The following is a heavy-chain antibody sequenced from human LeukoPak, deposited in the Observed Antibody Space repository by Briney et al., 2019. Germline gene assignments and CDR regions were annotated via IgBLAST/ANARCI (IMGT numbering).Heavy chain of an antibody. V-gene: IGHV3-7*03. CDR2: IQQDGSDK. D-gene: IGHD3-9*01. Sequence: AGGSLRLSCAASGFTFSSSWMSWVRQAPGKGLEWVANIQQDGSDKYYVDSVKGRFTISRDNAKNSLYLQMNSLRAEDTAVYYCAKLVYDILTGYYPYMDVWGKGTTVTISS. J-gene: IGHJ6*03. CDR1: GFTFSSSW. CDR3: AKLVYDILTGYYPYMDV.